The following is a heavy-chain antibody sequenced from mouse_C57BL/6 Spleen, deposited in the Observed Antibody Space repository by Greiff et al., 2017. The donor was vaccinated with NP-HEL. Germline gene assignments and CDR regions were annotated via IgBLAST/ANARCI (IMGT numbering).Heavy chain of an antibody. CDR2: INPSSGYT. CDR1: GYTFTSYW. Sequence: VQGVESGAELAKPGASVKLSCKASGYTFTSYWMHWVKQRPGQGLEWIGYINPSSGYTKYNQKFKDKATLTADKSSSTAYMQLSSLTYEDSAVYYCASLGREAYFDYWGQGTTLTVSS. CDR3: ASLGREAYFDY. V-gene: IGHV1-7*01. J-gene: IGHJ2*01. D-gene: IGHD4-1*01.